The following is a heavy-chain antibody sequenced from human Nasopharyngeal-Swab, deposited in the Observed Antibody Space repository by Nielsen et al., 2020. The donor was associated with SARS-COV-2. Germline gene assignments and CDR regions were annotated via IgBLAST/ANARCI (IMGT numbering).Heavy chain of an antibody. J-gene: IGHJ4*02. CDR1: GFTFSSYA. V-gene: IGHV3-23*01. D-gene: IGHD3-10*01. Sequence: GVLKISCAASGFTFSSYAMSWVRQAPGKGLEWVSAISGSGGSTYYADSVKGRFTISRDNSKNTLYLQMNSLRAEDTAVYYCAKDRVSVFDYWGQGTLVTVSS. CDR2: ISGSGGST. CDR3: AKDRVSVFDY.